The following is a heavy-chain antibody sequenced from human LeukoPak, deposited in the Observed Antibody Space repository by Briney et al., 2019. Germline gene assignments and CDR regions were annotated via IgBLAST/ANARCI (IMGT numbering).Heavy chain of an antibody. D-gene: IGHD6-13*01. CDR2: IRYDGGNK. CDR1: GFTFSSYG. J-gene: IGHJ4*02. CDR3: AKDRAGNSWNFDY. V-gene: IGHV3-30*02. Sequence: GGSLRLSCAASGFTFSSYGMHWVRQAPGKGLEWVAFIRYDGGNKYYADSVKGRFTISRDTSNKMVYLQMNSLRTEDMAVYYCAKDRAGNSWNFDYWGQGILVAVSS.